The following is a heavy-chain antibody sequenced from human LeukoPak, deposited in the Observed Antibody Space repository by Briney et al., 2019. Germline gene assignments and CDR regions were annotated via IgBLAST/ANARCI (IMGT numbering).Heavy chain of an antibody. D-gene: IGHD2-15*01. CDR1: GFTVTTNH. CDR3: ARAYCTGRRCYDDAFDL. CDR2: IYKGGST. Sequence: GGFLRLSCEASGFTVTTNHMNWVRQVPGKGLEWISIIYKGGSTYYADSVKGRFTSSRDKSKNKMFLQMSSLRLDDTSVYYCARAYCTGRRCYDDAFDLWGQGTLVTVAS. V-gene: IGHV3-66*01. J-gene: IGHJ3*01.